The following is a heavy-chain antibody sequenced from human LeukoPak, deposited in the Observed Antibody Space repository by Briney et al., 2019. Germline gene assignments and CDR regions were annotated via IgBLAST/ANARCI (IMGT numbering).Heavy chain of an antibody. D-gene: IGHD4-23*01. J-gene: IGHJ3*02. Sequence: GASVKVSCKASGYTFTSYAMHWVRQAPGQRLEWMGWSNAGNGNTKYSQKFQGRVTITADKSTSTACMELSSLRSEDTAVYYCASGGAYRDAFDIWGQGTMVTVSS. V-gene: IGHV1-3*01. CDR2: SNAGNGNT. CDR1: GYTFTSYA. CDR3: ASGGAYRDAFDI.